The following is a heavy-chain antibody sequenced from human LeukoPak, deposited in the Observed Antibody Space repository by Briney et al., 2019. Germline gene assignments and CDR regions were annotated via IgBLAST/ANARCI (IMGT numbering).Heavy chain of an antibody. CDR1: GGTFSSYA. J-gene: IGHJ4*02. V-gene: IGHV1-18*01. D-gene: IGHD6-19*01. CDR3: ARDESGWYYFDY. CDR2: ISAYNGNT. Sequence: ASVKVSCKASGGTFSSYAISWVRQAPGQGLEWMGWISAYNGNTNYAQKLQGRVTMTTDTSTSTAYMELRSLRSDDTAVYYCARDESGWYYFDYWGQGTLVTVSS.